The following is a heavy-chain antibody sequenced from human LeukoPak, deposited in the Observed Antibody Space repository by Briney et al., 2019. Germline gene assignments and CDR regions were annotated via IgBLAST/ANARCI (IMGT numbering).Heavy chain of an antibody. V-gene: IGHV3-21*01. D-gene: IGHD4-23*01. CDR2: ISSSSSYI. J-gene: IGHJ4*02. CDR1: GFTFSSYS. CDR3: ARDRYAYGGKRGLGY. Sequence: PGGSLRLSCAASGFTFSSYSMNWVRQAPGKGLEWVSSISSSSSYIYYADSVKGRFTISRDNAKNSLYLQMNSLRAEDTAVYYCARDRYAYGGKRGLGYWGQGTLVTVSS.